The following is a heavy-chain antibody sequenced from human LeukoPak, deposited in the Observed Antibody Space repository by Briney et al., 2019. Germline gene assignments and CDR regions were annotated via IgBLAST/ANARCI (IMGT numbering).Heavy chain of an antibody. CDR1: GFTSGDYI. CDR2: IGIDRGNT. CDR3: TLIQGWGSGSYYRDF. V-gene: IGHV3-11*03. D-gene: IGHD3-10*01. Sequence: GGSLRLSCAASGFTSGDYIMNWVRQAPGKGLEWISYIGIDRGNTNYADSVKGRFTISGDKAKNSLYLQMNSLRVEDTAVYYCTLIQGWGSGSYYRDFWGQGTLVTVPS. J-gene: IGHJ4*02.